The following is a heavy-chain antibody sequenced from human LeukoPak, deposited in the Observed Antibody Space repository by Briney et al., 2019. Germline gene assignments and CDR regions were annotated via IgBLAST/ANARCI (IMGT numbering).Heavy chain of an antibody. J-gene: IGHJ4*02. CDR3: AKDGASEWVAARHFDN. CDR2: IRFDGSNK. D-gene: IGHD6-6*01. Sequence: GRSLRLSCAVSGFTFRTYGMHWVPEAPGKGLGWVAVIRFDGSNKYYADSVKGRFTISRDNSKNTLYLQMNSLTTDETAVYYCAKDGASEWVAARHFDNWGQGTLVTVSS. V-gene: IGHV3-30*02. CDR1: GFTFRTYG.